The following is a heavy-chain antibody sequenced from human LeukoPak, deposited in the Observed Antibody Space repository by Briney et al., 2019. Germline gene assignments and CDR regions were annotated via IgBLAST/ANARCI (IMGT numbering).Heavy chain of an antibody. J-gene: IGHJ6*02. CDR3: ARVRIAARPDYYYGMDV. CDR1: GFTFSSHG. V-gene: IGHV3-33*01. D-gene: IGHD6-6*01. CDR2: IWYDGSNK. Sequence: PGRPLRLSCAASGFTFSSHGMHWVRQAPGKGLEWVAVIWYDGSNKHYADSVKGRFTISRDNSKNTLYLQMNSLRAEDTAVYYCARVRIAARPDYYYGMDVWGQGTTVTVSS.